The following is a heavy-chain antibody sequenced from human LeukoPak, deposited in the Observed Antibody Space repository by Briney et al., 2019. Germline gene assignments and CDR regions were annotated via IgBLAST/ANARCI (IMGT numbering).Heavy chain of an antibody. CDR2: ISGGGDII. CDR3: ARDYSNLGFDF. Sequence: GGSLRLSCAASRFTFSGYYMNWIRQAPGKGLGWVSYISGGGDIIKYADSAKGRFTISRDNAKNSLYLQMNSLRAEDTAVYYCARDYSNLGFDFWGQGTLVTVSS. J-gene: IGHJ4*02. D-gene: IGHD4-11*01. V-gene: IGHV3-11*01. CDR1: RFTFSGYY.